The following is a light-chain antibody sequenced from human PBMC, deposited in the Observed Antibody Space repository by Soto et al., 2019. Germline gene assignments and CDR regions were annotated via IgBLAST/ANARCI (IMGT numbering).Light chain of an antibody. J-gene: IGLJ3*02. V-gene: IGLV2-8*01. CDR2: EVS. CDR1: SSDVGAYNY. CDR3: TSYAGSNIWV. Sequence: QSALTQPPSASGSPGQSVTISCTGTSSDVGAYNYVSWYQQYPGKVPKLMIYEVSKRPSGVPDRFSGSKSGKTASLTVSGLQPEDEADYYCTSYAGSNIWVFGGGTKVTVL.